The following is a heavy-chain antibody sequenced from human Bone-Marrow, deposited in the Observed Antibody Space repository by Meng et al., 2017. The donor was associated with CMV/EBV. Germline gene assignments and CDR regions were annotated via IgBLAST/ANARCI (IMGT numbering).Heavy chain of an antibody. V-gene: IGHV3-23*01. J-gene: IGHJ4*02. CDR3: AKSKGASTCSGVICYAFDN. Sequence: FSAYAMSWVRQAPGKALEWVSATTGSTTSTYHADSVRGRFTISRDNSKNTLYLQMNSLRAEDSAVYYCAKSKGASTCSGVICYAFDNWGQGALVTVSS. D-gene: IGHD2-2*01. CDR1: FSAYA. CDR2: TTGSTTST.